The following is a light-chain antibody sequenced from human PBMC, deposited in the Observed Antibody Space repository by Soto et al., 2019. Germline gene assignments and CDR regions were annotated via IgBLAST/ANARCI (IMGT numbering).Light chain of an antibody. CDR1: TSDIGNYNL. Sequence: QSALTQPASVSGSPGQSITISCTDTTSDIGNYNLVSWYQQHPGKAPKVMIYDDSKRPSGVSNRFSGSKSGNTASLIISGLQAEDEADYYCCSYTGSWVFGGGTKVTVL. CDR2: DDS. CDR3: CSYTGSWV. V-gene: IGLV2-23*01. J-gene: IGLJ3*02.